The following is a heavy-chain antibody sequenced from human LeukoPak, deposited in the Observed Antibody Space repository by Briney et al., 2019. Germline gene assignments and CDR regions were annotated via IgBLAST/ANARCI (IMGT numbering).Heavy chain of an antibody. Sequence: PGGSLRLSCAASGFTFDDYAMHWVRQAPGKGLEWVSGISWNSGSIGYADSVKGRFTISRDNAKNSLYLQMNTLRAEDTALYYCARGTGTLTSDFDYWGQGTLVTVSS. CDR3: ARGTGTLTSDFDY. J-gene: IGHJ4*02. CDR2: ISWNSGSI. D-gene: IGHD1-7*01. V-gene: IGHV3-9*01. CDR1: GFTFDDYA.